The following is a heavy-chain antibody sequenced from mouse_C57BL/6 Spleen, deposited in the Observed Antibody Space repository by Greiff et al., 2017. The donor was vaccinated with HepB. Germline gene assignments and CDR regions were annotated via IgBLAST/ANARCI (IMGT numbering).Heavy chain of an antibody. CDR2: IYPGDGDT. CDR3: ARLDSAGYGGFAY. D-gene: IGHD3-2*02. CDR1: GYAFSSYW. J-gene: IGHJ3*01. Sequence: QVQLQQSGAELVKPGASVKISCKASGYAFSSYWMNWVKQRPGKGLEWIGQIYPGDGDTNYNGKFKGKATLTADKSSSTAYMQLSSLTSEDSAVYFGARLDSAGYGGFAYWGQGTLVTVSA. V-gene: IGHV1-80*01.